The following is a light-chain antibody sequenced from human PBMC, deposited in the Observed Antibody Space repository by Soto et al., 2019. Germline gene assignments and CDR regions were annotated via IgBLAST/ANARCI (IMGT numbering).Light chain of an antibody. J-gene: IGKJ2*01. V-gene: IGKV3-20*01. Sequence: EIVLTQSPGTLSLSPGERATLSCRASQSVGSNFLAWYQQTSGQAPRLLISGASSRATGVPDRFSGSGSGTDFTLTISRLEPEDFAVYYCQQYGTSPPTFGQGTKLEIK. CDR1: QSVGSNF. CDR3: QQYGTSPPT. CDR2: GAS.